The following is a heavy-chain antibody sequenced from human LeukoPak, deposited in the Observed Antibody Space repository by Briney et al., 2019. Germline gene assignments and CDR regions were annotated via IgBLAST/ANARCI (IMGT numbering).Heavy chain of an antibody. CDR2: ISSSGSTI. Sequence: PGGSLRLSCAASGFTFSDYYMSWIRQAPGKGLEWVSYISSSGSTIYYADSVRGRFTISRDNAKNSLYLQMNSLRAEDTAVYYCARDYDFWSGVHDYWGQGTLVTVSS. J-gene: IGHJ4*02. CDR3: ARDYDFWSGVHDY. CDR1: GFTFSDYY. D-gene: IGHD3-3*01. V-gene: IGHV3-11*04.